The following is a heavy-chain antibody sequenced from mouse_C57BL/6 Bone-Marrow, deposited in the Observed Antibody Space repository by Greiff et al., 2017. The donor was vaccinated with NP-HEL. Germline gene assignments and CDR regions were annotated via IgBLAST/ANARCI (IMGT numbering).Heavy chain of an antibody. D-gene: IGHD1-1*01. CDR3: ARDFTTLVPYCDY. Sequence: DVKLVESGGGLVKPGGSLKLSCAASGFTFSSYAMSWVRQTPEKRLEWVATISDGGSYTYYPDNVKGRFTISRDNAKNNLYLQMSHLKSEDTAMYYCARDFTTLVPYCDYWGQGTTLTVSS. CDR1: GFTFSSYA. J-gene: IGHJ2*01. V-gene: IGHV5-4*01. CDR2: ISDGGSYT.